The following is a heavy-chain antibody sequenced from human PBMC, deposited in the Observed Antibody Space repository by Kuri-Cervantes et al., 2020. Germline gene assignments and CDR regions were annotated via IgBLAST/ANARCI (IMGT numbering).Heavy chain of an antibody. J-gene: IGHJ2*01. CDR2: IIPIFGTV. Sequence: SVKVSCKASGGTFSSYAISWVRQAPGQGLEWMGGIIPIFGTVNYAQKFQGRVTITADESTSTAYMELSSLRSEDTAVYYCARAGATILYFDLWGRGTLVTVSS. D-gene: IGHD5-24*01. CDR1: GGTFSSYA. CDR3: ARAGATILYFDL. V-gene: IGHV1-69*13.